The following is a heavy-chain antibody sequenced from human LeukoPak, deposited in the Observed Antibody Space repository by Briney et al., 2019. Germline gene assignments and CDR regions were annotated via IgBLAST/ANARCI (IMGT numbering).Heavy chain of an antibody. CDR3: AKVERDIVVVPAASDY. CDR1: GFTFSSYG. D-gene: IGHD2-2*01. J-gene: IGHJ4*02. CDR2: ISYDGSNK. V-gene: IGHV3-30*18. Sequence: GGSLRLSCAASGFTFSSYGMHWVRQAPGKGLEWVAVISYDGSNKYYADSVKGRFTISRDNSKNTLYLQMNSLRAEDTAVYYCAKVERDIVVVPAASDYWGQGTLVTVSS.